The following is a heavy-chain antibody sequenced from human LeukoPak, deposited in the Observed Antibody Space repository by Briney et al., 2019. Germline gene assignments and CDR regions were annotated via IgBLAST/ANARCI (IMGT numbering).Heavy chain of an antibody. J-gene: IGHJ4*02. CDR3: ARMRDSSGYYPDY. D-gene: IGHD3-22*01. V-gene: IGHV4-59*01. Sequence: SETLSLTCTVSGGSISSYYWSWIRQPPRNGREWIGYIYYSGSTNYNPSLKSRVTISVDTSKNQFSLKLSSVTAADTAVYYCARMRDSSGYYPDYWGQGTLVTVSS. CDR1: GGSISSYY. CDR2: IYYSGST.